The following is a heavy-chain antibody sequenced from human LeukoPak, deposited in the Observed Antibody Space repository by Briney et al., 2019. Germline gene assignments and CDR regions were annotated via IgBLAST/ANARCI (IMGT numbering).Heavy chain of an antibody. CDR1: GGTFSSYA. D-gene: IGHD3-10*01. V-gene: IGHV1-69*13. J-gene: IGHJ4*02. CDR3: ARGRITMVRGVNY. Sequence: SVKVSCKASGGTFSSYAISWVRQAPGQGLEWMGGIIPIFGTANYAQKFQGRVTITADGSTSTAYMELSSLRSDDTAVYYCARGRITMVRGVNYWGQGTLVTVSS. CDR2: IIPIFGTA.